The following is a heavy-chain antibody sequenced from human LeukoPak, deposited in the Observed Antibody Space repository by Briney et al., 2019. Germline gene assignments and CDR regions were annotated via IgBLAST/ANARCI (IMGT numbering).Heavy chain of an antibody. V-gene: IGHV4-39*02. Sequence: PSETLSLTCTVSGGSISSSNYYWGWIRQPPGKGLEWIASIHYSETTYYNPSLKSRVTISVDASKNHFSLKLSSVTAADTAVYYCARGPTYQPIDFWGQGTLVTVSS. CDR2: IHYSETT. J-gene: IGHJ4*02. CDR3: ARGPTYQPIDF. D-gene: IGHD2-2*01. CDR1: GGSISSSNYY.